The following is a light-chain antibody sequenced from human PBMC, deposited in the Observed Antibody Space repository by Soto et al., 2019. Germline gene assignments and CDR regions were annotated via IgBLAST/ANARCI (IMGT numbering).Light chain of an antibody. CDR2: DAS. CDR3: QQYNNWPPFT. V-gene: IGKV3-15*01. CDR1: QSVSRS. J-gene: IGKJ3*01. Sequence: EIVMTQSPATLSVSPGERVTLSCRASQSVSRSLAWYQQKPGQAPRLLIYDASTRATGIPARFSGSGSGTEFTLTISSLQSEDFAVYYCQQYNNWPPFTFGPGTKVDIK.